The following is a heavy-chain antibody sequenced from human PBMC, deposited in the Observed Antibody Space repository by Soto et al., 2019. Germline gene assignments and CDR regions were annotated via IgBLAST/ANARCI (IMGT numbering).Heavy chain of an antibody. Sequence: GGSLRLSCAASGFIFGSYAMTWVRQAPGKGLEWVSTIIGSGATTFYAGSVRGRFTVSRDNSKNILYLQMDSLRPEDTAVYFCAKDRLTKYFDKINCQTPDWFDPWGQGTLVTVS. CDR3: AKDRLTKYFDKINCQTPDWFDP. CDR1: GFIFGSYA. D-gene: IGHD3-22*01. J-gene: IGHJ5*02. V-gene: IGHV3-23*01. CDR2: IIGSGATT.